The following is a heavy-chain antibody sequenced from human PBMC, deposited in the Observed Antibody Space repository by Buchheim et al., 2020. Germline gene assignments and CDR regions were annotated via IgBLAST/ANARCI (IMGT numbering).Heavy chain of an antibody. J-gene: IGHJ4*02. CDR1: GFTFSDHY. CDR2: TRNKANSYTT. D-gene: IGHD3-10*01. V-gene: IGHV3-72*01. Sequence: EVQLVESGGGLVQPGGSLRLSCAASGFTFSDHYMDWARQAPGKGLEWVGRTRNKANSYTTEYAASVKGRFTISRDDSKNSLYLQMNSLKTEDTAVYYCVRGYYPGSGTSNVDYWGQGT. CDR3: VRGYYPGSGTSNVDY.